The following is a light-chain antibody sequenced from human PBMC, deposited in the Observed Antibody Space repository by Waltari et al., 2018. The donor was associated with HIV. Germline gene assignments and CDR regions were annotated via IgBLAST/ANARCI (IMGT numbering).Light chain of an antibody. Sequence: QSALTQPASVSGSPGQSIPISCTGTSSDVGSYNLVSWYQQHPGKAPKLMIYEVSKRPSWVSKRFLGSKSGDTAPQTLSGFQAEDEADYYCCSYAGSSTFYVFGTGTKVTVL. CDR2: EVS. V-gene: IGLV2-23*02. J-gene: IGLJ1*01. CDR3: CSYAGSSTFYV. CDR1: SSDVGSYNL.